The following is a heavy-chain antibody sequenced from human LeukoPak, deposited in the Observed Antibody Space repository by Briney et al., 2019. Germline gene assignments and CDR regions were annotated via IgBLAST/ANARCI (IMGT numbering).Heavy chain of an antibody. CDR2: IFYSGST. Sequence: LRLSCAASGFTFSDYYMSWIRQPPGKGLEWIGRIFYSGSTYYNPSLKSRGSISVDTSKDQFSLELNSVTAADTAVYYCATNGDDSSDYYPHYSDFWGQGTLVTVSS. CDR1: GFTFSDYY. CDR3: ATNGDDSSDYYPHYSDF. J-gene: IGHJ4*02. V-gene: IGHV4-38-2*01. D-gene: IGHD3-22*01.